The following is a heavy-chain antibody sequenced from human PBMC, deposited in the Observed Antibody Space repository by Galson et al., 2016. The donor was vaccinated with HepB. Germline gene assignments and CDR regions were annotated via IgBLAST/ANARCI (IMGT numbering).Heavy chain of an antibody. Sequence: SLRLSCAASGFTFSKYSMNWVRQAPGMRLEWVSSISLSSSYIYYADSVQGRFTISRDNAKNSLYLQMNSLRAEDTAVYYCVRDKEDSSGYFGYWGHGTLVTVAS. CDR2: ISLSSSYI. D-gene: IGHD3-22*01. J-gene: IGHJ4*01. CDR3: VRDKEDSSGYFGY. V-gene: IGHV3-21*01. CDR1: GFTFSKYS.